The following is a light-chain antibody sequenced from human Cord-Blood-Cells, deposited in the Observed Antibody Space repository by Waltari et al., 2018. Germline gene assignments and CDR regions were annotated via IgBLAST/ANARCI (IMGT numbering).Light chain of an antibody. CDR2: YAS. CDR3: QQYYSTPFT. V-gene: IGKV1D-43*01. Sequence: AIRMTQSPFSLSASVGDRVTITCWASQGISSYLAWYQQKPAKAPKLFIYYASSLQSGVPSRFSGSGSGTDYTPTISSLQPEDFATYYCQQYYSTPFTFGPGTKVDIK. CDR1: QGISSY. J-gene: IGKJ3*01.